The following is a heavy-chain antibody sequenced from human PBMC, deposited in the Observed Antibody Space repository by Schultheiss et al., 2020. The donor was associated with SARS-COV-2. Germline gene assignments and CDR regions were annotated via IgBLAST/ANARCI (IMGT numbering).Heavy chain of an antibody. V-gene: IGHV3-33*08. J-gene: IGHJ3*02. CDR2: IWYDGSHK. Sequence: GGSLRLSCAASGFTFSGSAMHWVRQAPGKGLEWVAVIWYDGSHKYYADSVKGRFTISRDNAENSLHLQMNSLRAEDTGVYYCARDKPHVIWGQGTMVTVSS. CDR1: GFTFSGSA. CDR3: ARDKPHVI.